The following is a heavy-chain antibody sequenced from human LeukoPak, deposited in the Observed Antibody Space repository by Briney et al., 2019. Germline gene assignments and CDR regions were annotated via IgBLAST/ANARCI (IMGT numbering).Heavy chain of an antibody. D-gene: IGHD3-9*01. CDR1: GGSFSGYY. Sequence: SETLSLTCAVYGGSFSGYYWSWIRQPPGKGLEWIGEINHSGSTNYNPSLKSRVTISVDTSKNQFSLKLSSVTAADTAVYYCARHLRYFDWSKSYYFDYWGQGTLVTVSS. CDR2: INHSGST. CDR3: ARHLRYFDWSKSYYFDY. V-gene: IGHV4-34*01. J-gene: IGHJ4*02.